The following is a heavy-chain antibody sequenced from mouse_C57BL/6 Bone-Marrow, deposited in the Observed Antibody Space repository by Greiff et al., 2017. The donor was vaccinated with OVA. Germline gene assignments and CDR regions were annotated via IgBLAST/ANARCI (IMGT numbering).Heavy chain of an antibody. J-gene: IGHJ1*03. D-gene: IGHD1-1*01. Sequence: QVQLQQPGAELVRPGSSVKLSCNASGYTFTSYWMHWVKQRTIQGLDWIGNIYPSYSKTHYNQKFTDKATLTVATSSSTAYMQLSSLTSEDSAVYYCARSDYGSSYKYFGVWGTGTTVTVSS. CDR3: ARSDYGSSYKYFGV. CDR1: GYTFTSYW. CDR2: IYPSYSKT. V-gene: IGHV1-52*01.